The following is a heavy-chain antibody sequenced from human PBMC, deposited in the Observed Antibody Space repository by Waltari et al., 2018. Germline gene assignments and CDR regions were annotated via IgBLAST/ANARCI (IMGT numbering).Heavy chain of an antibody. CDR1: GGSISSYY. CDR3: ARGGVAAAGSH. V-gene: IGHV4-59*01. Sequence: QVQLQESGPGLVKPSETLSLTCTVSGGSISSYYWSWIRQPPGKGLEWIGYIYYSGSTNYNPSLKSRVTISVDTSKNQFSLKLSSVTAADTAVYYCARGGVAAAGSHWGQGTLVTVSS. D-gene: IGHD6-13*01. CDR2: IYYSGST. J-gene: IGHJ4*02.